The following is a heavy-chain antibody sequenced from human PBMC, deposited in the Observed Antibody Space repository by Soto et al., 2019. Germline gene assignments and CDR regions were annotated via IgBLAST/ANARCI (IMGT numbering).Heavy chain of an antibody. D-gene: IGHD2-2*01. Sequence: QVQLVQSGAEVKKPGSSVKGSCKASGGTFSRYSISWVRQAPGQGLEWMGGIIPISGTANYAQKIQGRVTITADESTSTAYMELSSRRSEDTAVYYCARSQGSSTSLEIYYYYYYGMDVWGHGTPVTVSS. J-gene: IGHJ6*02. CDR1: GGTFSRYS. CDR2: IIPISGTA. CDR3: ARSQGSSTSLEIYYYYYYGMDV. V-gene: IGHV1-69*01.